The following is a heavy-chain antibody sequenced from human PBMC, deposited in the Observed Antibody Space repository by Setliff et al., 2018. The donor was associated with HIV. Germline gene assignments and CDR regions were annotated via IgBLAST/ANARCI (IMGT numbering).Heavy chain of an antibody. V-gene: IGHV1-69-2*01. Sequence: KVSCKASGYTFSDYYMHWVQQAPGKGLEWVGRVVPEDGKTIHAERFQDRITITADTSIDTVYMELSSLRSEDTAVYYCAKQGKYFDWLFSSAVDLMFDLWGQGTPVT. D-gene: IGHD3-9*01. J-gene: IGHJ4*02. CDR1: GYTFSDYY. CDR2: VVPEDGKT. CDR3: AKQGKYFDWLFSSAVDLMFDL.